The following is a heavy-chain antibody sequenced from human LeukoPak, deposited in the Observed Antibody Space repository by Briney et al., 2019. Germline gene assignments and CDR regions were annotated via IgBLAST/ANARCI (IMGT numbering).Heavy chain of an antibody. D-gene: IGHD2-21*01. Sequence: SETLSLTCAVYGGSFSGYYWSWIRQPPGKGLEWIGEINHSGSTNYNPSLKSRVTISVDTSKNQFSLKLSSVTAADTAVYYCASTYCGGDCPSDAFDIWGQGTMVTVSS. CDR3: ASTYCGGDCPSDAFDI. CDR1: GGSFSGYY. V-gene: IGHV4-34*01. CDR2: INHSGST. J-gene: IGHJ3*02.